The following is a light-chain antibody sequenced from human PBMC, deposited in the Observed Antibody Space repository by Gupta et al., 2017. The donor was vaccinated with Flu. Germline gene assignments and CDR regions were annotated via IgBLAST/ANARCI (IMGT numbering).Light chain of an antibody. CDR3: QQVGRSPWT. Sequence: EIVLTQSPGTLSLSPGERATLSCRASQAISSSYLAWYQQKPGQAPRLLIYGASSRATGIPDRFSGSGSGTDFTLTISRLEPEDFAVYYCQQVGRSPWTFGQGTKVEI. J-gene: IGKJ1*01. CDR2: GAS. V-gene: IGKV3-20*01. CDR1: QAISSSY.